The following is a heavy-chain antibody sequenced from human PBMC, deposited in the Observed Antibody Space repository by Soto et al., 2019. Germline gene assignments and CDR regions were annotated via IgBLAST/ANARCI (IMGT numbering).Heavy chain of an antibody. V-gene: IGHV1-3*05. CDR2: INAGNGNT. Sequence: QVQLVQSGAEEKKPGASVKVSYKASGYTFTSHAMHWVRQAPGQRLEWMGWINAGNGNTKYSQKFQGRVTITTDTSASTAYMELSSPRSEDTAVYYCARDGIAAAGTSWFDPWGQGTLVTVSS. J-gene: IGHJ5*02. D-gene: IGHD6-13*01. CDR3: ARDGIAAAGTSWFDP. CDR1: GYTFTSHA.